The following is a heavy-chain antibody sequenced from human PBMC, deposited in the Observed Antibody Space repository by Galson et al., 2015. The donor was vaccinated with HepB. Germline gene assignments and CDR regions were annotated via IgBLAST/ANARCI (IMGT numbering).Heavy chain of an antibody. CDR3: ARAPALWDNYYDNSGYYALPDF. J-gene: IGHJ4*02. Sequence: SLRLSCAVSGITFSSYAMHWVRQAPGKGLEWVAVISYDGSNKYYADSVKGRFTISRDNSKNTLYVQMNSLRTEDTAVYYCARAPALWDNYYDNSGYYALPDFWGQGTLLIVSS. D-gene: IGHD3-22*01. CDR2: ISYDGSNK. V-gene: IGHV3-30-3*01. CDR1: GITFSSYA.